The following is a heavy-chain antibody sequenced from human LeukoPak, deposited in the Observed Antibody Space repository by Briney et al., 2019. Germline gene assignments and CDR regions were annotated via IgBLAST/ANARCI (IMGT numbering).Heavy chain of an antibody. D-gene: IGHD5-24*01. CDR3: ARERLRDGYNFPDY. CDR1: GASISSGDYY. V-gene: IGHV4-30-4*01. CDR2: IYYSGNT. J-gene: IGHJ4*02. Sequence: SETLSLTRTVSGASISSGDYYWSWLRQPPGQGLEWIGSIYYSGNTYYSPSLKSRVTISVDTSKSQVSLNLSSVTAADAAVYYCARERLRDGYNFPDYWGQGTLVTVSS.